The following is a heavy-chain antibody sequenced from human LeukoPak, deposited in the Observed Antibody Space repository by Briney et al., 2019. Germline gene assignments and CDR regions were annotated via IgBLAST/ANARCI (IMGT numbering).Heavy chain of an antibody. J-gene: IGHJ3*02. CDR1: GFTFSSDS. Sequence: GGSLRLSCTVSGFTFSSDSMSWVRQAPGKGLEWVSFIYSGGSTHYSDSVKGRFTISRDNSKNTLYLQMNSLRAEDTAVYYCAGGGGRVVVDIWGQGTMVTVSS. CDR2: IYSGGST. D-gene: IGHD2-21*01. CDR3: AGGGGRVVVDI. V-gene: IGHV3-53*01.